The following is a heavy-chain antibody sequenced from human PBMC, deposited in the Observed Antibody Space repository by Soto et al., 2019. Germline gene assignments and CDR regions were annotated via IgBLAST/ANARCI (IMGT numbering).Heavy chain of an antibody. CDR2: INAGNGNT. V-gene: IGHV1-3*01. Sequence: QVQLVQSGADVKKPGASVKVSCKASGYTFTSYAMHWVRQAPGQRLAWMGWINAGNGNTKYSQKFHGRVTITRDTSASTAYMELSSLRSEDTAVYYCARGDRIGSSRLYGMDVWGQGTTVTVSS. CDR1: GYTFTSYA. J-gene: IGHJ6*02. D-gene: IGHD6-6*01. CDR3: ARGDRIGSSRLYGMDV.